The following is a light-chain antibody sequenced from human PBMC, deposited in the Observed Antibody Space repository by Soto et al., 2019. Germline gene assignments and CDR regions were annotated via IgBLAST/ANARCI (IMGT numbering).Light chain of an antibody. Sequence: EVVVTQSPATLSVSPGERATLSCRASQSVSSNLAWYQQKPGQAPSLLIYGASTRATGIPARFSDSVSGTEFTLTISSLQSEDFAVYYCQQYNIWPRAFGQGTKVEIK. CDR3: QQYNIWPRA. J-gene: IGKJ1*01. CDR2: GAS. CDR1: QSVSSN. V-gene: IGKV3-15*01.